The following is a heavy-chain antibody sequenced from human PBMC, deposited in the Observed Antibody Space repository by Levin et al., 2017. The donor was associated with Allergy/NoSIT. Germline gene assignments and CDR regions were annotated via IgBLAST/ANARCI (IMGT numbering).Heavy chain of an antibody. Sequence: GESLKISCAASGFTFDDYGMSWVRQAPGKGLEWVSGINWNGGSTGYADSVKGRFTISRDNAKNSLYLQMNSLRAEDTALYHCARANNWNYTFDYWGQGTLVTVSS. CDR2: INWNGGST. CDR1: GFTFDDYG. J-gene: IGHJ4*02. D-gene: IGHD1-7*01. V-gene: IGHV3-20*01. CDR3: ARANNWNYTFDY.